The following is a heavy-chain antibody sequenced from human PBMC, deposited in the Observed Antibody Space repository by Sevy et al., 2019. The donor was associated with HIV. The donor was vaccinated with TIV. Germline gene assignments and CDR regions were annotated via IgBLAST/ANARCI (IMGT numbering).Heavy chain of an antibody. V-gene: IGHV4-61*01. J-gene: IGHJ4*02. Sequence: SETLSLTYAVSGASVRSDSYYWTWIRQTPGRGLEWIGHISGTTSYNPSLKSRLTISRDTSKKQFSLTLSSVTAADTAVYYCASAKKLADTYYDSTVYYSFAYWGPGTLVTVSS. CDR1: GASVRSDSYY. D-gene: IGHD3-16*01. CDR2: ISGTT. CDR3: ASAKKLADTYYDSTVYYSFAY.